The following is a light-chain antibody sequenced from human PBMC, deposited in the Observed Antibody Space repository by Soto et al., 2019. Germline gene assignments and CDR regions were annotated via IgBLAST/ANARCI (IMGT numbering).Light chain of an antibody. Sequence: QSVLTQSPSASASLGASVTLTCTLSSGHSSYSIDLPQQQPEKGNTYLMKLNNDGSHSKGDAIPVRFSGSSTGADRYLTIPSVQSEDEADYCSQIWDTGIVVFGAGTQLTVL. CDR2: LNNDGSH. V-gene: IGLV4-69*01. CDR1: SGHSSYS. CDR3: QIWDTGIVV. J-gene: IGLJ2*01.